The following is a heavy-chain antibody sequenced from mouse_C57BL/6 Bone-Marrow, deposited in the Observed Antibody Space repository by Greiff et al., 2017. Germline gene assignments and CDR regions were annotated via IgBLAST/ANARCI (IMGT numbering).Heavy chain of an antibody. J-gene: IGHJ2*01. D-gene: IGHD1-1*01. V-gene: IGHV5-9*01. CDR3: ARWGNYGSIDY. CDR2: ISGGGGNT. Sequence: EVKLVESGGGLVKPGGSLKLSCAASGFTFSSYTMSWVRQTPEKRLEWVATISGGGGNTYYPDSVKGRFTISRDNAKNTLYLQMSSLRSEDTALYYCARWGNYGSIDYWGQGTTLTVSS. CDR1: GFTFSSYT.